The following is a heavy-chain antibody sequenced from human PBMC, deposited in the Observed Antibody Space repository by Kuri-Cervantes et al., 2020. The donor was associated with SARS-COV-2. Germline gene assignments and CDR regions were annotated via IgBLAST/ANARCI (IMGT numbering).Heavy chain of an antibody. J-gene: IGHJ3*02. V-gene: IGHV1-8*02. D-gene: IGHD6-13*01. CDR3: ARDSATSRSAFDI. CDR2: MNPNSGNT. Sequence: ASVKVSCKASGYTFTSYDINWVRQATGQGLEGMGWMNPNSGNTGYAQKFQGRVTMTRKTSISTAYMELSRLRSDDTAVYYCARDSATSRSAFDIWGQGTMVTVSS. CDR1: GYTFTSYD.